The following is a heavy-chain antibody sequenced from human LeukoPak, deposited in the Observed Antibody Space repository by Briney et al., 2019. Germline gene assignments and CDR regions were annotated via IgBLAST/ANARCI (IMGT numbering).Heavy chain of an antibody. CDR1: GGSFSGYC. CDR2: INHSGST. Sequence: PSETLSLTCAVYGGSFSGYCWSWIRQPPGKGLEWIGEINHSGSTNYNPSLKSRVTISVDTSKNQFSLKLSSVTAADTAVYYCASARDLNYDSSGYYGHWGQGTLVTVSS. D-gene: IGHD3-22*01. V-gene: IGHV4-34*01. J-gene: IGHJ4*02. CDR3: ASARDLNYDSSGYYGH.